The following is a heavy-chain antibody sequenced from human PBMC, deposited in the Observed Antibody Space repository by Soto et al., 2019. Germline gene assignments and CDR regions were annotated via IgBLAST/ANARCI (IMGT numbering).Heavy chain of an antibody. CDR3: ARDQNPENYYYYGMDV. J-gene: IGHJ6*02. V-gene: IGHV3-30-3*01. CDR2: ISYDGSNK. CDR1: GFTFSSYA. Sequence: GGSLRLSCAASGFTFSSYAMHWVRQAPGKGLEWVAVISYDGSNKYYADSVKGRFTISRDNSKNTLYLQMNSLRAEDTAVYYCARDQNPENYYYYGMDVWGQGTTVTVSS.